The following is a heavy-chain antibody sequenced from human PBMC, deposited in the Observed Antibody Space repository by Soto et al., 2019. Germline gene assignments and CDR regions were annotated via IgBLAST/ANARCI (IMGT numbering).Heavy chain of an antibody. CDR3: ARELGGTHDY. J-gene: IGHJ4*02. CDR2: VSPEGFT. V-gene: IGHV3-74*03. D-gene: IGHD2-15*01. Sequence: XGCLRLSCAASGFPFSSSCMHWARQAPGKGLVWVSRVSPEGFTTYAASVEGRFTISRDDAKNTLYLYMHSLRGEHTAMSFCARELGGTHDYWGQRALVTVSS. CDR1: GFPFSSSC.